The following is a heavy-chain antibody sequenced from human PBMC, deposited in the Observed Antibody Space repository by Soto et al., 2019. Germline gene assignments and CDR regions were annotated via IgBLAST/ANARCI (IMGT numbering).Heavy chain of an antibody. V-gene: IGHV3-33*01. J-gene: IGHJ6*03. CDR1: GFTFSSYG. D-gene: IGHD6-13*01. CDR2: IWYDGSNK. Sequence: GGSLRLSCAASGFTFSSYGMHWVRQAPGKGLEWVAVIWYDGSNKYYADSVKGRFTISRDNSKNTLYLQMNSLRAEETAVYYCARDHSSSWYLYYYMDVWGKGTTVTVSS. CDR3: ARDHSSSWYLYYYMDV.